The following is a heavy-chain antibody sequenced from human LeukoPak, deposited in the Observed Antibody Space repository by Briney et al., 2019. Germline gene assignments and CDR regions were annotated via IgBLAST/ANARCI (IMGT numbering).Heavy chain of an antibody. J-gene: IGHJ3*02. CDR3: ARVSISIFGVVMRPDAFDI. D-gene: IGHD3-3*01. V-gene: IGHV4-4*02. CDR1: GGSITTKNW. CDR2: IYHSGRT. Sequence: SETLSLTCAVSGGSITTKNWWIWVRQPPGRGLEWIGEIYHSGRTNYNPSLMSRLTISVDTSKNQFSLNLNSVTAADTAVYYCARVSISIFGVVMRPDAFDIWGQGSRVTVSS.